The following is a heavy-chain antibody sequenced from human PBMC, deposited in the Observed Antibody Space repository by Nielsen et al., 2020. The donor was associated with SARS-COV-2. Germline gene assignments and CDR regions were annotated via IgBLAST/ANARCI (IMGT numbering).Heavy chain of an antibody. V-gene: IGHV3-33*07. Sequence: GESLKISCAASGFTFSSYGMYWVRQAPGKGLEWVAVIWYDGSKKYYVDSVKGRFTISRDISKNTLFLQMNSLRAEDTAVYYCARDAFRYTSGDYYYGMDVWGQGTTVTVSS. J-gene: IGHJ6*02. D-gene: IGHD6-19*01. CDR3: ARDAFRYTSGDYYYGMDV. CDR2: IWYDGSKK. CDR1: GFTFSSYG.